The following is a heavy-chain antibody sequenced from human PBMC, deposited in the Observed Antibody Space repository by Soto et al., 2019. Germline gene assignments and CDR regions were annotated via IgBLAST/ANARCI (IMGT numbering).Heavy chain of an antibody. V-gene: IGHV4-30-4*01. CDR1: GGSISSGDYY. CDR2: IYYSGST. CDR3: ARDVFYSPSRIDS. Sequence: QVQLQESGPGLVKPSQTLSLTCTVSGGSISSGDYYWSWIRQPPGKGLEWIGYIYYSGSTYYTPSLKSRVPIAIDPSKDQFSLKLRSVTAADTAMYYCARDVFYSPSRIDSWGQGTLVTVSP. J-gene: IGHJ4*02. D-gene: IGHD6-13*01.